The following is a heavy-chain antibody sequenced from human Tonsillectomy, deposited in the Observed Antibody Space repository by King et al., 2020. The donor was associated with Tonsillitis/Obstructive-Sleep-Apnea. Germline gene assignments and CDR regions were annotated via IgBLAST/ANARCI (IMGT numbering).Heavy chain of an antibody. CDR1: GGSISSYY. V-gene: IGHV4-59*01. J-gene: IGHJ5*02. Sequence: VQLQESGPGLVKPSETLSLTCTVSGGSISSYYWSWIRQPPGKGLEWIGYIYYSGSTNYNSSLKSRVTISVDTSKNQFSLKLSSVTAADTAVYYCARVYGDYTQAWGQGTLVTVSS. CDR2: IYYSGST. CDR3: ARVYGDYTQA. D-gene: IGHD4-17*01.